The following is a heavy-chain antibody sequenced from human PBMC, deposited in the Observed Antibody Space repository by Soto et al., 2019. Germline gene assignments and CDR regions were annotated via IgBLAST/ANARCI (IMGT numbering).Heavy chain of an antibody. CDR3: ARGTRALITSFFAY. Sequence: LQESGPRLVKPSETLSLNCSVSGDAISNYYWSWIRQTPGRGLEWIGCVHESVSTDYNPSLKGRVIISLHTSKSQFSLSLRSATAADTATYYCARGTRALITSFFAYWGQGIPVAVSS. CDR1: GDAISNYY. J-gene: IGHJ4*02. V-gene: IGHV4-59*03. CDR2: VHESVST. D-gene: IGHD1-20*01.